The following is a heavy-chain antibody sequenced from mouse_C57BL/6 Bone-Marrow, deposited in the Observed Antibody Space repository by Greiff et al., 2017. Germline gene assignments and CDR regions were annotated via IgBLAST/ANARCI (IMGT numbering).Heavy chain of an antibody. J-gene: IGHJ3*01. Sequence: QVTLKVCGPGILQPSQTLSLTCSFSGFSLSTFGMGVGWIRQPSGKGLEWLAHIWWDDDKYYNPALKSRLTISKDTSKNQVFLKIANVDTADTATYYCARIADIYYYGSSWFAYWGQGTLVTVSA. CDR3: ARIADIYYYGSSWFAY. V-gene: IGHV8-8*01. D-gene: IGHD1-1*01. CDR1: GFSLSTFGMG. CDR2: IWWDDDK.